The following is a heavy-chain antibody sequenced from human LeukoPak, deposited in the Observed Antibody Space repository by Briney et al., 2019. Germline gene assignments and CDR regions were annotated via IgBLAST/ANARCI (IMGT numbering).Heavy chain of an antibody. J-gene: IGHJ4*02. CDR2: INHSGST. CDR1: GGSFSGYY. Sequence: TSETLSLTCAVYGGSFSGYYWSWIRQPPGKGLEWIGEINHSGSTNYNPSLKSRVTISVDTSKNQLSLKLTSVTAADTAVYFCARSELNDYFKYWGQGILVTVST. V-gene: IGHV4-34*01. CDR3: ARSELNDYFKY. D-gene: IGHD3-16*01.